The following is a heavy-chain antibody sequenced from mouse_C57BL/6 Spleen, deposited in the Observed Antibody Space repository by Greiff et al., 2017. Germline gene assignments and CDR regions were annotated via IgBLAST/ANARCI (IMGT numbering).Heavy chain of an antibody. D-gene: IGHD2-1*01. Sequence: QVQLQQSGAELVKPGASVKLSCKASGYTFTSYWMHWVKQRPGQGLEWIGMIHPNSGSTNYNEKFKSKATLTVDKSSSTAYMQLSSLTSEDSAVEYCARQIYYGNYLDYWGQGTTLTVSS. CDR3: ARQIYYGNYLDY. J-gene: IGHJ2*01. CDR2: IHPNSGST. V-gene: IGHV1-64*01. CDR1: GYTFTSYW.